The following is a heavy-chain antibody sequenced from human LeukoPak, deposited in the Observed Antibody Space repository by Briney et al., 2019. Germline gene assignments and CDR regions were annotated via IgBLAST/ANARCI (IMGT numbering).Heavy chain of an antibody. CDR1: GYTFTGYY. J-gene: IGHJ4*02. D-gene: IGHD2-15*01. CDR3: ARDARHCTSSSCYSFYLDS. CDR2: INPNSGGT. V-gene: IGHV1-2*02. Sequence: ASVKVSCKASGYTFTGYYMHWVRQAPGQGLEWMGWINPNSGGTNYAQKFQGRVTMTRDTSISTGYMELKGLRSDDTAVYYCARDARHCTSSSCYSFYLDSWGQGTPVTVSS.